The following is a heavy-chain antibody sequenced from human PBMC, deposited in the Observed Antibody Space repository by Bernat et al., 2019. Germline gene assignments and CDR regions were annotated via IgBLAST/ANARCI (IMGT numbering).Heavy chain of an antibody. J-gene: IGHJ6*02. D-gene: IGHD2-8*01. CDR2: IKEDGSEI. CDR1: GFTFSAYW. Sequence: EVQLVESGGGLVQPGGSLRLSCAASGFTFSAYWMSWVRQAPGMGLGWVANIKEDGSEIYYVDSVKGRFTISRDNAENSLHLQMNSLRAEDTAIYYCAREGMMYGIGYGLDVWGQGTTVTVSS. V-gene: IGHV3-7*03. CDR3: AREGMMYGIGYGLDV.